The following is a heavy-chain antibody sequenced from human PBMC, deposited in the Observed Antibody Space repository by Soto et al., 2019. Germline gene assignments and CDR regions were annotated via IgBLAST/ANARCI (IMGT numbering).Heavy chain of an antibody. CDR3: AREEDGGDSLDV. D-gene: IGHD3-22*01. Sequence: SETLSLTCTVSGGSINSDSYHWTWIRQSPGKGLEWIGYIHHSGAFLYNPSFKSRLTISVDTSKNQFSLHLSSVTDADTAVYFCAREEDGGDSLDVWGQGTTVTVSS. CDR1: GGSINSDSYH. V-gene: IGHV4-30-4*08. J-gene: IGHJ6*02. CDR2: IHHSGAF.